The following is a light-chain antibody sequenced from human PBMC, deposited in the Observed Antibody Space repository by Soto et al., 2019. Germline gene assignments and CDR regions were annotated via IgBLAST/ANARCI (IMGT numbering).Light chain of an antibody. CDR3: QQYGSSRTWT. CDR2: GAS. CDR1: QSVSSSY. V-gene: IGKV3-20*01. Sequence: IVMTQSPATLSLSPWERATLSCRASQSVSSSYLAWYQQKPGQAPRLLIYGASSRATGIPDRFSGSGSGTDFTLTISRLEPEDFAVYYCQQYGSSRTWTFGQGTKVDIK. J-gene: IGKJ1*01.